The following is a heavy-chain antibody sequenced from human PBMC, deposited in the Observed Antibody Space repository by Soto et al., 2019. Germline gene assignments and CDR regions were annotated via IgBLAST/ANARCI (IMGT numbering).Heavy chain of an antibody. V-gene: IGHV1-3*01. J-gene: IGHJ4*02. Sequence: ASLKVSCKASGYTLTSYAMHWVRQAPGQRLEFMGWINAGNGNTKYSQKFQGRVTITRDTSASTAYMELSSLRSEDTAVYYCARDLPPPYCSGGSCYSGLLDYWGQGTLVTVSS. CDR2: INAGNGNT. CDR3: ARDLPPPYCSGGSCYSGLLDY. D-gene: IGHD2-15*01. CDR1: GYTLTSYA.